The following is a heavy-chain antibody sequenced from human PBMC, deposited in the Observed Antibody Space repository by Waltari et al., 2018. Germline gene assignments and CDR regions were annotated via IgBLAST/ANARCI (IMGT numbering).Heavy chain of an antibody. D-gene: IGHD2-2*01. CDR1: GFSFSPYW. CDR3: ANSPVESGATGSVKPWGFDY. CDR2: IREDGSDK. J-gene: IGHJ4*02. Sequence: EVQLVESGGGLVQPGGSLSLSGNASGFSFSPYWMGWVRPAPGKGLEWVASIREDGSDKYYVDSVKGRFTISRDNAKTSLYLQMNSLRAEDTAVYFCANSPVESGATGSVKPWGFDYWGQGNLVTVSS. V-gene: IGHV3-7*01.